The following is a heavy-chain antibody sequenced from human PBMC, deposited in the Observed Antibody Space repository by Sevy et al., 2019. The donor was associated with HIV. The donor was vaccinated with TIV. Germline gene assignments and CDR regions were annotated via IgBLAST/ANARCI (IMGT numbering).Heavy chain of an antibody. V-gene: IGHV3-74*01. CDR1: GFTFSSYW. CDR2: INSDGSST. Sequence: GGSLRLSCAASGFTFSSYWMHWVRQAPGKGLVWVSRINSDGSSTSYADSVKGRFTISRDNAKNTLYLQMSSLRAEDTAVYYCARAPFSYDLRFDPWGQGTLVTVSS. CDR3: ARAPFSYDLRFDP. D-gene: IGHD3-3*01. J-gene: IGHJ5*02.